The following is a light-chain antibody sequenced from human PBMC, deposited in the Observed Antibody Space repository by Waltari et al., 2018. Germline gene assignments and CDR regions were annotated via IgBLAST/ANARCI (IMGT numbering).Light chain of an antibody. CDR2: AAS. V-gene: IGKV1-39*01. J-gene: IGKJ1*01. CDR3: QQSYSTPE. Sequence: DIQMTQSPSSLSASVGDRVTITCRASQSISSYLNWYQQKPGKAPKLLIYAASSLQSGVPSRFSGSGSVTDFTLTISSLQPEDFATYYCQQSYSTPEFGQGTKVEIK. CDR1: QSISSY.